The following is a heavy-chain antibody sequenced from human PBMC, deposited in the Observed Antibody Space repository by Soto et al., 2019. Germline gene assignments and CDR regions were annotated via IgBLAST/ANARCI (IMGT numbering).Heavy chain of an antibody. J-gene: IGHJ4*02. V-gene: IGHV3-30*18. D-gene: IGHD5-18*01. CDR2: ISYDGSNK. CDR3: AKDLFDRMVTSPNDY. Sequence: GESLKISCAASGFTFSSYGMHWVRQAPGKGLEWVAVISYDGSNKYYADSVKGRFTISRDNSKNTLYLQMNSLRAEDTAVYYCAKDLFDRMVTSPNDYWGQGTLVTVSS. CDR1: GFTFSSYG.